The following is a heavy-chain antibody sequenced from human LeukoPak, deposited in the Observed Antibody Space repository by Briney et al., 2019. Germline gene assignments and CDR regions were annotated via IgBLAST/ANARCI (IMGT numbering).Heavy chain of an antibody. V-gene: IGHV3-23*01. CDR1: GFTFSSYA. D-gene: IGHD3-10*01. CDR2: ISGSGGST. Sequence: GGSLRLSCAASGFTFSSYAMSWVRQAPGKGLEWVSAISGSGGSTYYADPVKGRFTISRDNSKNTLYLQMNSLRAEDTAVYYCAKDSFSSGSYYASFDYWGQGTLVTVSS. J-gene: IGHJ4*02. CDR3: AKDSFSSGSYYASFDY.